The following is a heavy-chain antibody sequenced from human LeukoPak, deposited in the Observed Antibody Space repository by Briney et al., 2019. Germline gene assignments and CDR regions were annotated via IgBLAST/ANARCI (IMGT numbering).Heavy chain of an antibody. CDR1: GYTLTELS. Sequence: ASVKVSCKVSGYTLTELSMHWVRQAPGKGLEWMGGFDPEDGETIYAQKFQGRVTMTEDTSTDTAYMELSSLRSEDTAVYYCATRAVPYYYDSSGYYDGFDYWGQGTLVTVSS. D-gene: IGHD3-22*01. CDR3: ATRAVPYYYDSSGYYDGFDY. J-gene: IGHJ4*02. V-gene: IGHV1-24*01. CDR2: FDPEDGET.